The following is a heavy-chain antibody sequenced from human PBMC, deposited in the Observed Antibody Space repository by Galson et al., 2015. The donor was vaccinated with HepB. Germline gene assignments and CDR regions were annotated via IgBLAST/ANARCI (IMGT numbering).Heavy chain of an antibody. J-gene: IGHJ5*02. CDR1: GFTFSTYW. V-gene: IGHV3-74*01. Sequence: SLRLSCAASGFTFSTYWMHWVRQAPGKGLVWVSRDGSSTSYADSVKGRFTISRDNAKNTLYLQMNSLRAEDTAVYYCARGDSYCGGDCYASWGQGTLVTVSS. CDR2: DGSST. CDR3: ARGDSYCGGDCYAS. D-gene: IGHD2-21*01.